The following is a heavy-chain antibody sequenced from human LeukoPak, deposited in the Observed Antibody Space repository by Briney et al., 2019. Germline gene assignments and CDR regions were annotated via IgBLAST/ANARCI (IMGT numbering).Heavy chain of an antibody. J-gene: IGHJ3*02. CDR2: ISWDGGST. V-gene: IGHV3-43D*03. CDR1: GFPFDDYA. CDR3: AKDRYSGSLDAFDI. D-gene: IGHD1-26*01. Sequence: PGGSLRLSCAASGFPFDDYAMHWVRQAPGKGLEWVSLISWDGGSTYYADSVKGRFTISRDNSKNSLYLQRNSLRAEDTALYYCAKDRYSGSLDAFDIWGQGTMVTVSS.